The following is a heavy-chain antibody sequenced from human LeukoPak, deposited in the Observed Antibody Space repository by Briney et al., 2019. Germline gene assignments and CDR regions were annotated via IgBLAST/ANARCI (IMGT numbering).Heavy chain of an antibody. CDR1: GFTFSNAW. J-gene: IGHJ4*02. CDR3: VRDFRSADY. Sequence: PGGSLRLSCAASGFTFSNAWMNWVRQAPGKGPMWVSRICPDGTGISYADSVKARFTTSRDNAKNTVHLQMNGLREEDTAVYYCVRDFRSADYWGQGTLVTVSS. V-gene: IGHV3-74*01. CDR2: ICPDGTGI.